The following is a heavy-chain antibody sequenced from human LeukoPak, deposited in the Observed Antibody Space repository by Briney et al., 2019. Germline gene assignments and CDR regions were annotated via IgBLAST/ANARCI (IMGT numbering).Heavy chain of an antibody. Sequence: GGSLRLSCPTSGFAASSSYMSWVRRAPGKGLEWVSILYSSGSTYYADSVKGRFTISRDISKNTLYLEMNSLRVEDTAVYYCARHGTYCKIGSGYGVDTPMVDSWGQGVLVTVSS. D-gene: IGHD5-12*01. CDR1: GFAASSSY. J-gene: IGHJ4*02. V-gene: IGHV3-66*04. CDR3: ARHGTYCKIGSGYGVDTPMVDS. CDR2: LYSSGST.